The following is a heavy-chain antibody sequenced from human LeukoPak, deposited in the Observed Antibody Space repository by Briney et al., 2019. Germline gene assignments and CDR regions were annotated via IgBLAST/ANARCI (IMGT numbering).Heavy chain of an antibody. J-gene: IGHJ4*02. CDR3: ARLAGELLVDY. CDR2: IYYSGST. Sequence: PSETLSLTCTVSGGSISSYYWSWIRQPPGKGLEWIGYIYYSGSTNYNPSLKCRGTISVDTSKNQFSLKLSSVTAADTAVYYCARLAGELLVDYWGQGTLVTVSS. CDR1: GGSISSYY. D-gene: IGHD3-16*01. V-gene: IGHV4-59*01.